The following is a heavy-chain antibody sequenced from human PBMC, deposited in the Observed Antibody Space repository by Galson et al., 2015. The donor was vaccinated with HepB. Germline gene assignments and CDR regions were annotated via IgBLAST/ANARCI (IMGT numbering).Heavy chain of an antibody. CDR1: GFIFSSYA. D-gene: IGHD6-13*01. CDR3: ARDYASSWYFNHYYGMDV. V-gene: IGHV3-30*04. J-gene: IGHJ6*02. Sequence: SLRLSCAASGFIFSSYAMHWVRQAPGKGLEWVAVISYDGSNKYYADSVKGRFTISRDNSKNTLYLQMNSLRAEDTAVYYCARDYASSWYFNHYYGMDVWGQGTTVTVSS. CDR2: ISYDGSNK.